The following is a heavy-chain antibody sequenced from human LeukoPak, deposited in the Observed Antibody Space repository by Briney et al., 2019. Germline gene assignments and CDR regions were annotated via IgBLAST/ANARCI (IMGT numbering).Heavy chain of an antibody. CDR3: ARGRYDSSGWYVDY. CDR1: GGSFSGYY. D-gene: IGHD6-19*01. J-gene: IGHJ4*02. Sequence: PSETLSLTCAVYGGSFSGYYWSWIRQPPGKGLEWIGEINHSGGTNYNPSLKSRVTISVDTSKNQFSLKLSSVTAADTAVYYCARGRYDSSGWYVDYWGQGTLVTVSS. V-gene: IGHV4-34*01. CDR2: INHSGGT.